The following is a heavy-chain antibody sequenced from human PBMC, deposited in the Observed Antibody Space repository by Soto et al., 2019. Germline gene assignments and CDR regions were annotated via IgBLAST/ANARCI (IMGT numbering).Heavy chain of an antibody. V-gene: IGHV4-30-4*01. D-gene: IGHD3-22*01. CDR2: IHSSGSI. CDR3: ARDLDGLHDDSSGPFPRPG. J-gene: IGHJ1*01. CDR1: GGSISSDDYY. Sequence: SETLSLTCTVSGGSISSDDYYWSLIRQAPGRGLAWIGYIHSSGSIYYNPSLKSRATMSIDTAGNQFSLKVSSVTGADTAVYYCARDLDGLHDDSSGPFPRPGWGQGTLVTVSS.